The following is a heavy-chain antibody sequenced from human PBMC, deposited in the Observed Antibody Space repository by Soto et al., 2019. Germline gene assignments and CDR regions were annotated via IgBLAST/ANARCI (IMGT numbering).Heavy chain of an antibody. V-gene: IGHV1-69*01. CDR1: GGTFSSYA. D-gene: IGHD2-2*01. J-gene: IGHJ6*02. CDR2: IIPIFGTA. CDR3: ARSVEDQLLYYYYGMDV. Sequence: QVQLVQSGAEVKKPGSSVKVSCKASGGTFSSYAISWVRQAPGQALEWMGGIIPIFGTANYAQKFQGRVTITADESTSTDYMELSSRRSEDTAVYYCARSVEDQLLYYYYGMDVWGQGTTVTVSS.